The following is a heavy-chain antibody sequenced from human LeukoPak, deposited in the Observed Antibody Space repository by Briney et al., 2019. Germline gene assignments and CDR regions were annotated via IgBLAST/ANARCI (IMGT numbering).Heavy chain of an antibody. Sequence: ASVKVSCKASGYTFTSYGISWVRQAPGQGLEWMGWISAYNGNTNYAQKLQGRVTMTTDTSTSTAYVELRSLRSDDTAVYYCARDAGYSSSWYKAVYYYYGMDVWGQGTTVTVSS. D-gene: IGHD6-13*01. J-gene: IGHJ6*02. CDR1: GYTFTSYG. V-gene: IGHV1-18*01. CDR3: ARDAGYSSSWYKAVYYYYGMDV. CDR2: ISAYNGNT.